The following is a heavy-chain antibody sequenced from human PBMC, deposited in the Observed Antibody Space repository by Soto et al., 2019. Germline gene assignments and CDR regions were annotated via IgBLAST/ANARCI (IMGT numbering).Heavy chain of an antibody. J-gene: IGHJ3*02. D-gene: IGHD6-13*01. CDR2: ISWNSGSI. V-gene: IGHV3-9*01. CDR1: GFTFDDYA. Sequence: EVQLVESGGGLVQPGRSLRLSCAASGFTFDDYAMHWVRQAPGKGLEWVSGISWNSGSIGYADSVKGRFTISRDNAKNSLYLQMNSLRAEDTALYYCAKDIPGSSWREINDAFDIWGQGTMVTVSS. CDR3: AKDIPGSSWREINDAFDI.